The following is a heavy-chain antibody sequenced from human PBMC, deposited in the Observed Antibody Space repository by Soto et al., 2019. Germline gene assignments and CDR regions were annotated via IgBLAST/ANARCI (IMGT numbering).Heavy chain of an antibody. CDR3: AKDSSSWLVWNWFDP. V-gene: IGHV3-9*01. CDR1: GFTFDDYA. D-gene: IGHD6-13*01. Sequence: EVQLVESGGGLVQPGRSLRLSCAASGFTFDDYAMHWDRQAPGKALEWVSGISWNSGSIGYADSVKGRFNISRDNAKNSLYLQMNSLRAEDTALYYCAKDSSSWLVWNWFDPWGQGTLVTVSS. J-gene: IGHJ5*02. CDR2: ISWNSGSI.